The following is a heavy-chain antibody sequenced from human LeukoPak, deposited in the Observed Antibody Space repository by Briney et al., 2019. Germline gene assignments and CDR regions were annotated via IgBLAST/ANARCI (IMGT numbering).Heavy chain of an antibody. CDR3: ARAVRYYDISD. D-gene: IGHD3-9*01. CDR1: GGSISSGDCY. Sequence: PSQTLSLTCTVSGGSISSGDCYWSWIRQPPGKGLEWIGYIYYSGSTYYNPSLKSRVTISVDTSKNQFSLKLSSVTAADTAVYYCARAVRYYDISDWGQGTLVTISS. V-gene: IGHV4-30-4*01. CDR2: IYYSGST. J-gene: IGHJ4*02.